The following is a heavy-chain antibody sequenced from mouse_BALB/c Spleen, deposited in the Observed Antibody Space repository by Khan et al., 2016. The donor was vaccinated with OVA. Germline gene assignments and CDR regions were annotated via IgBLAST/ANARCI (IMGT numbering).Heavy chain of an antibody. V-gene: IGHV2-6-1*01. CDR1: GFSLTNYG. D-gene: IGHD2-4*01. Sequence: VELVESGPGLVAPSQSLSITCTISGFSLTNYGVHWVRQPPGKGLEWLVVIWNDGNTAYNSALKSRLTISKDNSKSQVFLKMNSLLTDDTAMYFCARQPYYHYNILDYWGQGTSVTVSS. CDR2: IWNDGNT. J-gene: IGHJ4*01. CDR3: ARQPYYHYNILDY.